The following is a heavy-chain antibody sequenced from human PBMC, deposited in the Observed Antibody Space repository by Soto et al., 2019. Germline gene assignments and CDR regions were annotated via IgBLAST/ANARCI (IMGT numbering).Heavy chain of an antibody. CDR2: IYSGGST. Sequence: GGSLRLSCAASGFTVSSNYMSWVRQAPGKGLEWVSVIYSGGSTYYADSVKGRFTISRDNSKSTLYLQMHSLRAEDTAVYYCERVGGSYTYYFNHWGQGPLVT. V-gene: IGHV3-53*01. D-gene: IGHD3-10*01. J-gene: IGHJ4*02. CDR3: ERVGGSYTYYFNH. CDR1: GFTVSSNY.